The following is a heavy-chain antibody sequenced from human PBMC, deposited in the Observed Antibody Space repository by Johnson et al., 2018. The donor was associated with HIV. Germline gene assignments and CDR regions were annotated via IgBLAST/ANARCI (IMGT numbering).Heavy chain of an antibody. CDR3: ARGVGGAGDDVFDF. Sequence: MKWDRQTPGMGLEWVSAINWNAGRTGYTDSVKGRFTICRDNAKNSLYVEMNRLRAEDTALYYCARGVGGAGDDVFDFRGQGTMVTVSS. D-gene: IGHD6-19*01. CDR2: INWNAGRT. V-gene: IGHV3-20*03. J-gene: IGHJ3*01.